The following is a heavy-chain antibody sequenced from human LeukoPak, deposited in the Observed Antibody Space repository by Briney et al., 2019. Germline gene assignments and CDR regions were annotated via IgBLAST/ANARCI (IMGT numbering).Heavy chain of an antibody. V-gene: IGHV4-38-2*02. Sequence: PSETLSLTCTVSGYSISSGYYWGWIRQPPGKGLEWIGCIYHSGSTYYNPSLKSRVTISVDTSKNQFSLKLSSVTAADTAVYYCARDLYYYDSSGYRYFDYWGQGTLVTVSS. D-gene: IGHD3-22*01. CDR3: ARDLYYYDSSGYRYFDY. CDR1: GYSISSGYY. J-gene: IGHJ4*02. CDR2: IYHSGST.